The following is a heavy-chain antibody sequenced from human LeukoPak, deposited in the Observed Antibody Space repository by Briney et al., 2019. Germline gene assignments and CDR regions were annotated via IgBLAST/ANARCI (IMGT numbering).Heavy chain of an antibody. Sequence: SETLSLTCAVAGGSFSGYYWTWIRQPPGKGLEWIGQIHHRGNTNYNPSLKSRVTISVDTSKNQFSLKLSSVTAADTAVYYCARRGRITIFGVVEVNWFDPWGQGTLVTVSS. CDR1: GGSFSGYY. CDR2: IHHRGNT. V-gene: IGHV4-34*01. J-gene: IGHJ5*02. CDR3: ARRGRITIFGVVEVNWFDP. D-gene: IGHD3-3*01.